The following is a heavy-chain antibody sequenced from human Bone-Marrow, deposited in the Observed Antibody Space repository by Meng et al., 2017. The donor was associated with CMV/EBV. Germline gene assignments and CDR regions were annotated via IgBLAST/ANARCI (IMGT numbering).Heavy chain of an antibody. CDR1: GYTFTGYY. D-gene: IGHD3-10*01. Sequence: ASVKVSCKASGYTFTGYYMHWVRQAPGQGLEWMGWINPNSGGTNYAQTFQGRFTMTRDTSISTAYMELSRLRSDDTAVYYCASTRASMVRGYGMDVWGQGTTVTVSS. CDR2: INPNSGGT. V-gene: IGHV1-2*02. CDR3: ASTRASMVRGYGMDV. J-gene: IGHJ6*02.